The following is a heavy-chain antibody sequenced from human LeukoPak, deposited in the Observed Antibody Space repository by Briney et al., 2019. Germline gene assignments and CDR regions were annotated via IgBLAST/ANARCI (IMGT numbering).Heavy chain of an antibody. V-gene: IGHV4-59*08. J-gene: IGHJ4*02. CDR2: IYYTGST. CDR3: ARYNARLRGWIGEVDF. Sequence: SETLSLTCSVSGGSINNYYWSWIRQPPGKGLEWIAYIYYTGSTNYNPSLKSRVTISVDTSKNQFSLMLSSVTAADTAVYYCARYNARLRGWIGEVDFWGQGALVTVSS. CDR1: GGSINNYY. D-gene: IGHD3-10*01.